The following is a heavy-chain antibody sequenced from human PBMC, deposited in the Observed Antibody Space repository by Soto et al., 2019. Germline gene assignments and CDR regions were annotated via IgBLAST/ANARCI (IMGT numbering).Heavy chain of an antibody. CDR2: ISYDGSNK. J-gene: IGHJ4*02. CDR1: GFTFSSYA. D-gene: IGHD3-10*01. Sequence: QVQLVESGGGVVQPGRSLRLSCAASGFTFSSYAMHWVRQAPGKGLEWVAVISYDGSNKYYADSVKGRFTISRDNSKNTLYLQMNSLRDEGTDVYYCARDLWPHFDYWGQGTLVTVSS. CDR3: ARDLWPHFDY. V-gene: IGHV3-30-3*01.